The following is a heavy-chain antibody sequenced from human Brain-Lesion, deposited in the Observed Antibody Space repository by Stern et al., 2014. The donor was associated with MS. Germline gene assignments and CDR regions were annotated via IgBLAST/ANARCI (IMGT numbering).Heavy chain of an antibody. CDR3: ARDCGSGSCYQTQYYYGVDV. V-gene: IGHV3-7*01. Sequence: VQLEESGGGLVQPGGSLRLSCAGSGFSLSSYWMSWVRQAPGKGPELVATIKQDGSEGYYVDSVKGRFTISRDNSKNSVFLQMNSLRVDDTSVYYCARDCGSGSCYQTQYYYGVDVWGQGTTVIVSS. J-gene: IGHJ6*02. CDR2: IKQDGSEG. D-gene: IGHD2-15*01. CDR1: GFSLSSYW.